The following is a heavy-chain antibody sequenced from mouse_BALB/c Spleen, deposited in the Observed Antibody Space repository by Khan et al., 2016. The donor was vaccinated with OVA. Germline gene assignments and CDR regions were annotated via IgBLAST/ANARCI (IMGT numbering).Heavy chain of an antibody. Sequence: VQLQQSGPELMKPGASVKISCKASGYSFTSYYIHWVMQSHGTSLVWIGYIDPFSGGTTYNQKFKGKATLTVDKSSSPAYLHLSNLTSEDSAVNYCTRHGYVAWFTYWGQGTLVTVSA. CDR2: IDPFSGGT. CDR1: GYSFTSYY. V-gene: IGHV1S135*01. D-gene: IGHD2-2*01. J-gene: IGHJ3*01. CDR3: TRHGYVAWFTY.